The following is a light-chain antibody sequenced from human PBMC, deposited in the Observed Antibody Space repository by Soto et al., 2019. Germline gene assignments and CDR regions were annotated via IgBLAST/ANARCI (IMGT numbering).Light chain of an antibody. CDR1: QSVSSTY. Sequence: EIVLTQSPGTLSLSPGERATLSCRASQSVSSTYFAWYQQKPGQSPRLLIYGASSRATGIPDRFSGSGSGTDFTLTISKVEPEDFAVYYCQQYGTPRSVTFGQGTRLEIK. V-gene: IGKV3-20*01. CDR2: GAS. J-gene: IGKJ5*01. CDR3: QQYGTPRSVT.